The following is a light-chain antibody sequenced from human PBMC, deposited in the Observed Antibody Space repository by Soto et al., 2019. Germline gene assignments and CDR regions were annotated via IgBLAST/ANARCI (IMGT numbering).Light chain of an antibody. J-gene: IGLJ1*01. V-gene: IGLV2-14*01. CDR2: DVS. CDR1: RSDVGGYNY. CDR3: SSYTSSSTYV. Sequence: QSVLTQPASVSVSPGQSITISCTGTRSDVGGYNYVSWYQQHPGKAPKLMIYDVSNRPSGVSNRFSGSKSGNTASLTISGLQAEDEADYYFSSYTSSSTYVFGTGTKLTVL.